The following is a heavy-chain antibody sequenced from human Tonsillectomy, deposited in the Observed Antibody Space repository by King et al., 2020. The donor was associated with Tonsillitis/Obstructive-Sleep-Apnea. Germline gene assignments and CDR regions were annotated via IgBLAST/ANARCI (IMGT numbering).Heavy chain of an antibody. Sequence: VQLVESGGGLVQPGGSLRLSCSASGFTFSSYAMHWVRQAPGKGLEYVSAISSNGDSTYYADSVKGRFTISRDNSKNTLYLQMSSLRADDTAVYYCVKDPTSMCSGWSSFFDYWGQGTLVTVSS. D-gene: IGHD6-19*01. CDR3: VKDPTSMCSGWSSFFDY. J-gene: IGHJ4*02. V-gene: IGHV3-64D*06. CDR2: ISSNGDST. CDR1: GFTFSSYA.